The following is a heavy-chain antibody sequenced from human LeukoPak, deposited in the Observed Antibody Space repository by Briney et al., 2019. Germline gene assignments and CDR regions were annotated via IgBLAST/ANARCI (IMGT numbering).Heavy chain of an antibody. CDR1: GGSISSYY. D-gene: IGHD1-26*01. CDR3: ARSSGSYGWGYSYYFDY. Sequence: PSETLSLTCTVSGGSISSYYWSWIRQPPGKGLEWIGYIYYSGSTNYNPSLKSRVTISVDTSKNQFSLKLSSVTAADTAVYYCARSSGSYGWGYSYYFDYWGQGTLVTVSS. J-gene: IGHJ4*02. CDR2: IYYSGST. V-gene: IGHV4-59*01.